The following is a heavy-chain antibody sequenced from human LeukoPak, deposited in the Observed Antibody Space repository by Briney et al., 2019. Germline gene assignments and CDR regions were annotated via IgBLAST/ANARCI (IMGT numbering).Heavy chain of an antibody. CDR3: ARDLSRAVGFDY. CDR2: INPNSGGT. CDR1: GGTFSSYA. J-gene: IGHJ4*02. V-gene: IGHV1-2*02. Sequence: GVSVKVSCKASGGTFSSYAISWVRQAPGQGLEWMGWINPNSGGTNYAQKFQGRVTMTRDTSISTAYMELSRLRSDDTAVYYCARDLSRAVGFDYWGQGTLVTVSS. D-gene: IGHD6-19*01.